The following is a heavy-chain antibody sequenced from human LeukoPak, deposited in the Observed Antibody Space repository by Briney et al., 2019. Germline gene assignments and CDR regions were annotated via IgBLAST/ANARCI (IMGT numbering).Heavy chain of an antibody. D-gene: IGHD2-21*02. CDR3: ARIYCGGDCYWSRYFDY. CDR1: GFTFSSYA. J-gene: IGHJ4*02. CDR2: ISGSGGST. V-gene: IGHV3-23*01. Sequence: GGSLRLSCAASGFTFSSYAMSWVRQAPGKGLEWASAISGSGGSTYYADSAKGRFTISRDNSKNTLYLQMNSLRAEDTAVYYCARIYCGGDCYWSRYFDYWGQGTLVTVSS.